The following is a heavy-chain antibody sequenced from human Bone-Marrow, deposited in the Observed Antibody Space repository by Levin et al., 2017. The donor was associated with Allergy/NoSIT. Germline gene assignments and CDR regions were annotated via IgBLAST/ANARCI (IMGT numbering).Heavy chain of an antibody. CDR3: ARSYYDFWSGYQSSVGFYGMDV. J-gene: IGHJ6*02. D-gene: IGHD3-3*01. CDR2: ISSTGTFI. V-gene: IGHV3-21*01. Sequence: GGSLRLSCVGSGFIFSSNYMNWVRQAPGKGLEWVASISSTGTFIFYADSLKGRLTISRDNAKKSFYLQMNSLRAEDTAVYYCARSYYDFWSGYQSSVGFYGMDVWGQGTTVTVSS. CDR1: GFIFSSNY.